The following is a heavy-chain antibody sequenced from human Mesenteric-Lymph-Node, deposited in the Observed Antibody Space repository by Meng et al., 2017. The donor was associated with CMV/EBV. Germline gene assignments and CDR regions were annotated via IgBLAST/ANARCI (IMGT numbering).Heavy chain of an antibody. CDR3: ARISGSHDAFDI. V-gene: IGHV3-21*06. CDR1: GLTFSSYR. D-gene: IGHD1-26*01. CDR2: ISSRSAYL. Sequence: GESLKISCAASGLTFSSYRMNWVRQAPGTGLEWVSSISSRSAYLYYADSVKGRFTISRDNARSSLYLQMNSLRAEDTSVYYCARISGSHDAFDIWGQGTMVTVSS. J-gene: IGHJ3*02.